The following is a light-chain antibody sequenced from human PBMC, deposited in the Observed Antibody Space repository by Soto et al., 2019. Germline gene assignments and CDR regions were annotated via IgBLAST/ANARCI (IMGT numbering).Light chain of an antibody. CDR2: GAS. CDR1: QSVSSN. V-gene: IGKV3-15*01. CDR3: QQYNNWPLYT. J-gene: IGKJ2*01. Sequence: EIVMTQSPATLSVSPGERVTISCRASQSVSSNLAWYQQKPGQAPRLLIYGASTRATGIPARFSGSGSGTEFTLTISSLRSEDFAVYYCQQYNNWPLYTFGQGTKLEIK.